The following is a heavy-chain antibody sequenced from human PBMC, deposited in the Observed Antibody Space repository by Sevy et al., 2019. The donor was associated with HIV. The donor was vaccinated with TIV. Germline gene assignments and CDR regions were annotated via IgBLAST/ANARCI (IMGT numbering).Heavy chain of an antibody. V-gene: IGHV3-53*01. Sequence: GGSLRLSCVGSGITISSHWMNWVRQAPGKGLEWVSVIYSGGSTYYADSVKGRFTISRDNSKNTLYLQMNSLRAEDTAVYYCARETGDYFDYWGQGTLVTVSS. CDR2: IYSGGST. D-gene: IGHD7-27*01. J-gene: IGHJ4*02. CDR3: ARETGDYFDY. CDR1: GITISSHW.